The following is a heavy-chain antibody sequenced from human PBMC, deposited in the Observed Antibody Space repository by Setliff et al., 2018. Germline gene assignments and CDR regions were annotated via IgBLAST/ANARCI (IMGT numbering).Heavy chain of an antibody. CDR3: ARDREVVGSTRGTYYHYYHMDV. CDR1: GFTVSSNY. D-gene: IGHD1-26*01. J-gene: IGHJ6*03. CDR2: IKQDGSEK. Sequence: PGGSLRLSCAASGFTVSSNYMSWVRQAPGKGLEWVANIKQDGSEKYYVDSVKGRFTISRDNAKNSLYLQMNSLRAEDTAVYYCARDREVVGSTRGTYYHYYHMDVWGKGTTVTVSS. V-gene: IGHV3-7*01.